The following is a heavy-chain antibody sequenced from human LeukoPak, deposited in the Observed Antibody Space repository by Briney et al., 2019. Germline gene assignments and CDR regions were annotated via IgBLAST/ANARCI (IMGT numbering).Heavy chain of an antibody. V-gene: IGHV3-21*01. CDR3: ARDRPHIVVVPSAIDN. J-gene: IGHJ4*02. CDR1: GFTFSSYS. CDR2: ISSSSSYI. D-gene: IGHD2-2*01. Sequence: GGSLRLSCAASGFTFSSYSMNWVRQAPGKGLEWVSSISSSSSYIYYADSVKGRFTISRDNAKNSLYLQMNSLRAEDTAVYYCARDRPHIVVVPSAIDNWGQGTLVTVSS.